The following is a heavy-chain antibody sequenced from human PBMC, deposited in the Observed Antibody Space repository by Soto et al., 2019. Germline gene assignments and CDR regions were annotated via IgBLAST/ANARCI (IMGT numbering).Heavy chain of an antibody. J-gene: IGHJ4*02. CDR3: ARDGNWRLDY. D-gene: IGHD1-1*01. CDR1: GGSISSYY. CDR2: IYYSGST. V-gene: IGHV4-59*12. Sequence: PSETLSLTCTVSGGSISSYYWSWIRQPPGKGLEWIGYIYYSGSTNYNPSLKSRITISADTSKNQFSLHLTSMTAEDTAVYYCARDGNWRLDYWGQGALVTVSS.